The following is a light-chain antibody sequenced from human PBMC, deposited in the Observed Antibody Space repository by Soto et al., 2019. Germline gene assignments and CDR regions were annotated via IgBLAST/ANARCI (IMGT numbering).Light chain of an antibody. V-gene: IGLV3-21*02. CDR3: QVWDSISDHLV. Sequence: SYELTQLPSVSVAPGQTARISCGGNDIGTKSVQWYQKKPGQAPVLVVYDDRDRPSGIPERFSGSDSDNTATLTISRVEAGDEAEYYCQVWDSISDHLVFGGGTKVTVL. CDR2: DDR. J-gene: IGLJ2*01. CDR1: DIGTKS.